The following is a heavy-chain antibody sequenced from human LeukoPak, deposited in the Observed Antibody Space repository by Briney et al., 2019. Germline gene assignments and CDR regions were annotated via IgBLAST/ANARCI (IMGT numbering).Heavy chain of an antibody. V-gene: IGHV4-30-4*08. CDR2: MYDSGST. J-gene: IGHJ4*02. CDR1: GDSITGGIEY. Sequence: SETLSLTCAVSGDSITGGIEYWSWIRQSPGKGLEWIGYMYDSGSTYYNPSLRSRVSISLDRSKNQFALQLTSVTAADTAMYLCARGNWGYFTDWGQGTLVTVSS. D-gene: IGHD3-3*01. CDR3: ARGNWGYFTD.